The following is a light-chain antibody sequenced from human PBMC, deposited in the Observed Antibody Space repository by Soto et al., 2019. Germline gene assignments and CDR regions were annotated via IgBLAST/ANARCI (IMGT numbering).Light chain of an antibody. V-gene: IGKV3-15*01. CDR3: QQYGRSPRT. J-gene: IGKJ4*01. CDR1: QTVHSN. Sequence: EIVMTQSPATVSVSPGDRVTISWRASQTVHSNVAWYQHKPGQAPRLLIYATSTRATGVPARFSGSRSGTDFSLTISRLEPEDFAVYYCQQYGRSPRTFGGGTKVDIK. CDR2: ATS.